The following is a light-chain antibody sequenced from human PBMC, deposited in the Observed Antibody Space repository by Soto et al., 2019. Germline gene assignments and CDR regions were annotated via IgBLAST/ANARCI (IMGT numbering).Light chain of an antibody. CDR2: DAS. J-gene: IGKJ4*01. V-gene: IGKV1-33*01. CDR1: QDISNY. Sequence: DIQMTQSPSSLSASVGDRVTITCQASQDISNYLNWYQQKPGKAPKLQIYDASNLETGVPSRFSGSGSGTDFTFTIRSLQPEDIATYYCQQYDNLPLTFGGGTKVESK. CDR3: QQYDNLPLT.